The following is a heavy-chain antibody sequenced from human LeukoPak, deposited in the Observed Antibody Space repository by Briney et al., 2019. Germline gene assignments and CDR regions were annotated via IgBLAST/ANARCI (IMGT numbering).Heavy chain of an antibody. Sequence: GESLKISCKGSGYSFTNYWIGWVRQMPGKCLEWMGIIYPGDSDTRYSPSFQGQVTVSADKSISTAYLQWSNLKASDTAMYYCARQEGSSFDSWGQGTLVTVSS. D-gene: IGHD3-10*01. J-gene: IGHJ4*02. CDR2: IYPGDSDT. CDR1: GYSFTNYW. V-gene: IGHV5-51*01. CDR3: ARQEGSSFDS.